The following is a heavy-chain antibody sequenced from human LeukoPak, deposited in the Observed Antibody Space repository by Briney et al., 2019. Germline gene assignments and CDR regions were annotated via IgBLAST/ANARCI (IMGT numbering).Heavy chain of an antibody. CDR2: IYTCGST. CDR1: VGSFCGYY. J-gene: IGHJ5*02. V-gene: IGHV4-59*10. Sequence: SEPLSLPCALYVGSFCGYYWRWLRQPAGRGLEWIGRIYTCGSTNYNPPLKRRVTMSVDTSKNQLSLKLSSVTAADTAVYYCARGFGGDDILTGYYFYWFDPWGQGTLVTVSS. CDR3: ARGFGGDDILTGYYFYWFDP. D-gene: IGHD3-9*01.